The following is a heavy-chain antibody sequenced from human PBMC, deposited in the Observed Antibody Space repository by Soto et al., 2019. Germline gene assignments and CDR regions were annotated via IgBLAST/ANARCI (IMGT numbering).Heavy chain of an antibody. CDR2: INGGAGDT. Sequence: QVQLVQSGAAVRKPGASVEISCKASGYIFTSYAIHWLRQAPGQRLEWMGWINGGAGDTRYSVNFQRRVTFTRDTAATTAFMDLSSLRSADTAIYYCARSPSRMAAETQRDPWGQGTLVSVSS. J-gene: IGHJ5*02. CDR1: GYIFTSYA. D-gene: IGHD6-6*01. CDR3: ARSPSRMAAETQRDP. V-gene: IGHV1-3*01.